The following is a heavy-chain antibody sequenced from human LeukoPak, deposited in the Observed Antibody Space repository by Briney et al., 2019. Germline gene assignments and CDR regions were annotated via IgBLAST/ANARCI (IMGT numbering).Heavy chain of an antibody. CDR3: ARCAGYCSGGSCYSLSYYYYYMDV. CDR2: ISSSSSTI. Sequence: GGSLRLSCAASGFTFSSYSMNWVRQAPGKGLEWVSYISSSSSTIYYADSVKGRFPITRDNAKNSLYLQMNSLRAEDTAVYYCARCAGYCSGGSCYSLSYYYYYMDVWGKGTTVTVSS. D-gene: IGHD2-15*01. J-gene: IGHJ6*03. CDR1: GFTFSSYS. V-gene: IGHV3-48*01.